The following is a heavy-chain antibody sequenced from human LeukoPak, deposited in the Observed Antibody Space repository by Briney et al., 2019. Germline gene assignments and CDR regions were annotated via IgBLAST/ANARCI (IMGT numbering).Heavy chain of an antibody. V-gene: IGHV4-59*01. J-gene: IGHJ4*02. CDR2: IYYSGST. CDR3: ARGASYGDYKL. CDR1: GGSISSYY. Sequence: SETLSLTCTVSGGSISSYYWSWIRQPPGKGLEWIGYIYYSGSTIYNPSLKSRVTISVDTSKNQFSLKLSSVTAADTAVYYCARGASYGDYKLWGQGTLVTVSS. D-gene: IGHD4-17*01.